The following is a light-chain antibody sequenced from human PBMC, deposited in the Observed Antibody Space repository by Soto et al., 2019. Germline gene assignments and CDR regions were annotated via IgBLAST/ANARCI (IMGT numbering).Light chain of an antibody. CDR2: ATS. CDR1: QSVGNN. CDR3: QQYGDWPLT. J-gene: IGKJ4*01. Sequence: EIVVTQSPATLSVSPGERATLSCRASQSVGNNFARYQQKPGQAPRLLIFATSTRATGVPARFSGSGSGTEFTLTIRSLQSEDFAVYYCQQYGDWPLTFGGGAKVEIE. V-gene: IGKV3-15*01.